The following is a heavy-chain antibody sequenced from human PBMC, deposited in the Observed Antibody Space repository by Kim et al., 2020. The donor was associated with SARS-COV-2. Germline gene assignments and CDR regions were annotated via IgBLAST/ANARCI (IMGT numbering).Heavy chain of an antibody. CDR1: GFTFSSYA. D-gene: IGHD4-17*01. V-gene: IGHV3-23*01. J-gene: IGHJ4*02. CDR3: AKVRGRTYGDHEPFDY. CDR2: ISGSGGST. Sequence: GGSLRLSCAASGFTFSSYAMSWVRQAPGKGLEWVSAISGSGGSTYYADSVKGRFTISRDNSKNTLYLQMNSLRAEDMAVYYCAKVRGRTYGDHEPFDYWGQGTLVTVSS.